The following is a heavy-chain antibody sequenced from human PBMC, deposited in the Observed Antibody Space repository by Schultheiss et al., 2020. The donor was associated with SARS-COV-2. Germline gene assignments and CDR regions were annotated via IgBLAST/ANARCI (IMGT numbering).Heavy chain of an antibody. Sequence: GGSLRLSCAASGFTFSSYGMHWVRQAPGKGLEWVSSISVSGGGTFYADSVQGRFTISRDNSENTLYLRLNSLRAEDTAVYYCAREGITIFGVVIRSLDYWGQGTLVTVSS. V-gene: IGHV3-23*01. CDR1: GFTFSSYG. D-gene: IGHD3-3*01. CDR2: ISVSGGGT. J-gene: IGHJ4*02. CDR3: AREGITIFGVVIRSLDY.